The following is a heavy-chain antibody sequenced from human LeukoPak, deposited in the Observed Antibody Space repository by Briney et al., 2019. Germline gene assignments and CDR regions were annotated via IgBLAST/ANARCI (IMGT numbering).Heavy chain of an antibody. D-gene: IGHD3-3*01. J-gene: IGHJ6*02. CDR3: ATVSYYDFWSGAGSYGMDV. Sequence: ASVKVSCKVSGCTLTELSMHWVRQAPGKGLEWMGGFDPEDGETIYAQKFQGRVTMTEDTSTDTAYMELSSLRSEDTAVYYCATVSYYDFWSGAGSYGMDVWGQGTTVTVSS. CDR1: GCTLTELS. V-gene: IGHV1-24*01. CDR2: FDPEDGET.